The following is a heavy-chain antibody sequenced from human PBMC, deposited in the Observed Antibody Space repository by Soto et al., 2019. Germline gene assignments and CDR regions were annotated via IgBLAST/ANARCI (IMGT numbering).Heavy chain of an antibody. CDR2: FHYSGST. J-gene: IGHJ3*02. CDR1: GGSITSNGYH. V-gene: IGHV4-39*01. CDR3: ARLGYCISTSCYSYGFDI. Sequence: SETLSLTCTVSGGSITSNGYHGGWIRQPPGKGLEWIGSFHYSGSTYYNPSLKSRVTISVDPAKNQFSLNLSSVTAADTAVYYCARLGYCISTSCYSYGFDIWGQGTMVT. D-gene: IGHD2-2*01.